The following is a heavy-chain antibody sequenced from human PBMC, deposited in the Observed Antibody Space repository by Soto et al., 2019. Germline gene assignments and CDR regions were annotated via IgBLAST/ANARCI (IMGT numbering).Heavy chain of an antibody. J-gene: IGHJ6*02. CDR1: GFTFSSYG. Sequence: QVQLVESGGGVVQPGRSLRLSCAASGFTFSSYGMHWVRQAPGKGLEWVAVISYDGSNKYYADSVKGRFTISRDNSKNTTYPKMNSLRAEDTAVYYCAKDQLRGVRGVITYYYGMDVWGQGTTVTVSS. CDR3: AKDQLRGVRGVITYYYGMDV. V-gene: IGHV3-30*18. CDR2: ISYDGSNK. D-gene: IGHD3-10*01.